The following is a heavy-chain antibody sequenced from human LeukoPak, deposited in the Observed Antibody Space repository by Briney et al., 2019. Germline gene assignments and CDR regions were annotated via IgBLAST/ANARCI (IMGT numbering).Heavy chain of an antibody. Sequence: GRFTISRDNAKNSLYLQMNSLRAEDTAVYYCAREVPAAINFDYWGQGTLVTVSS. V-gene: IGHV3-11*06. D-gene: IGHD2-2*01. CDR3: AREVPAAINFDY. J-gene: IGHJ4*02.